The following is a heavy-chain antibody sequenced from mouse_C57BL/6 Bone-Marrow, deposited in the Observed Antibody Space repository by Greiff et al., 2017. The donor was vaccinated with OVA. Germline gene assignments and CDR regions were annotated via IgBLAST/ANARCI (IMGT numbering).Heavy chain of an antibody. CDR2: ISSGGSYT. CDR1: GFTFSSYG. J-gene: IGHJ4*01. D-gene: IGHD1-3*01. Sequence: EVQRVESGGDLVKPGGSLKLSCAASGFTFSSYGMSWVRQTPDKRLEWVATISSGGSYTYYPDSVKGRFTISRDNAKNTLYLQMSSLKSEDTAMYYCARPYKDFAMDYWGQGTSVTVSS. V-gene: IGHV5-6*01. CDR3: ARPYKDFAMDY.